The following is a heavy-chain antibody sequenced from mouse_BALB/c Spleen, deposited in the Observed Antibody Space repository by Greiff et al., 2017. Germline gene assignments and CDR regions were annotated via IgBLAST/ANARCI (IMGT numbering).Heavy chain of an antibody. CDR1: GDSITSGY. V-gene: IGHV3-8*02. D-gene: IGHD2-3*01. CDR2: ISYSGST. Sequence: EVMLVESGPSLVKPSQTLSLTCSVTGDSITSGYWNWIRKFPGNKLEYMGYISYSGSTYYNPSLKSRISITRDTSKNQYYLQLNSVTTEDTATYYCARFYDGYYAFDYWGQGTTLTVSS. J-gene: IGHJ2*01. CDR3: ARFYDGYYAFDY.